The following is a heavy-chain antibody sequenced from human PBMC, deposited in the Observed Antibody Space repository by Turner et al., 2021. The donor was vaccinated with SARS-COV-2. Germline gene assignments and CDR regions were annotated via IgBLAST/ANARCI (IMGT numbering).Heavy chain of an antibody. J-gene: IGHJ5*02. Sequence: QVQLVESGGGVVQPGRSLRLSCAASAFTFSSYAMHWVRQAPGKGREWVAVISSDGSNKYYADSVKGRFTISRDNSKNTLYLQMNSLSAEDTAVYYCARARGYSSSGYGVDVPFDPWGQGTLVTVSS. V-gene: IGHV3-30*14. CDR1: AFTFSSYA. CDR2: ISSDGSNK. CDR3: ARARGYSSSGYGVDVPFDP. D-gene: IGHD6-13*01.